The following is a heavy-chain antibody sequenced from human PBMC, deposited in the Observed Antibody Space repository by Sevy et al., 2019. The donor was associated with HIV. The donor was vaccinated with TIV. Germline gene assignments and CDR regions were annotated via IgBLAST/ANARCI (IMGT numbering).Heavy chain of an antibody. CDR1: GFTFSNNG. Sequence: GGSLRLSCTASGFTFSNNGMHWVRQAPGKGLEWVAFMRNDGSSEYYADSVKGRFTISRDNSKNTLYLQMSGLRAEDTAVYYCARDRKVLLVVYAIPFHAFDMWGQGTMVTVSS. D-gene: IGHD2-8*02. CDR2: MRNDGSSE. CDR3: ARDRKVLLVVYAIPFHAFDM. V-gene: IGHV3-30*02. J-gene: IGHJ3*02.